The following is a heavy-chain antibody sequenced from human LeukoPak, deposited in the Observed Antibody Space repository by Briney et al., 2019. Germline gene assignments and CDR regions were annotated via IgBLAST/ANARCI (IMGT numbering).Heavy chain of an antibody. CDR1: GGSISSSSYY. D-gene: IGHD3-10*01. J-gene: IGHJ4*02. CDR2: INHSGST. Sequence: SETLSLTCTVSGGSISSSSYYWSWIRQPPGKGLEWIGEINHSGSTNYNPSLKGRVTISVDTSKNQFSLKLSSVTAADTAVYYCARLRKGYYGSGNFFDYWGQGTLVTVSS. CDR3: ARLRKGYYGSGNFFDY. V-gene: IGHV4-39*07.